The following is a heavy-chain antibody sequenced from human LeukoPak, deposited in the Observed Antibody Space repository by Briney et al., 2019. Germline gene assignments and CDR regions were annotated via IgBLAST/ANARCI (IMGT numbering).Heavy chain of an antibody. CDR1: GFTFSSYW. CDR2: IKQDGSEK. J-gene: IGHJ4*02. D-gene: IGHD4-17*01. Sequence: GGYLRLSCAASGFTFSSYWMSWVRQAPGKGLEWVANIKQDGSEKYYVDSVKGRFTISRDNAKNSLYLQMNSLRAEDTAVYYCAREVDDYGDYVFDYWGQGTLVTVSS. CDR3: AREVDDYGDYVFDY. V-gene: IGHV3-7*03.